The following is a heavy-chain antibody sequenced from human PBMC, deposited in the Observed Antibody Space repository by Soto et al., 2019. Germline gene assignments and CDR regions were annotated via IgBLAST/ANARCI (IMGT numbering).Heavy chain of an antibody. Sequence: PSETLSLTCSVSDGSFSSSNYLRAWVRQPPGKRLEWIGSIYYSGSTYYNPSLESRLTITGDTSKNQFSLKLNSVTAADTAVYYCATQRQLLFSFDNWGQGTPVTVSS. D-gene: IGHD1-1*01. CDR3: ATQRQLLFSFDN. V-gene: IGHV4-39*01. CDR1: DGSFSSSNYL. CDR2: IYYSGST. J-gene: IGHJ4*02.